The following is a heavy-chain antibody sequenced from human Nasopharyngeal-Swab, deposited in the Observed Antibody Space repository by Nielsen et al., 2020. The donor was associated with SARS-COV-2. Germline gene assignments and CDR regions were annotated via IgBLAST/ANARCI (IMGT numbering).Heavy chain of an antibody. CDR1: GFTFSSHS. V-gene: IGHV3-21*01. Sequence: GESLKISCVASGFTFSSHSMNWVRQAPGKELEWVSSISSTSSYIYYADSVKGRFTISRDNAKNSLYLQMNSLRAEDTAAYYCARASSYCSGGSCSYLYSWGQGTLVTVSS. CDR2: ISSTSSYI. D-gene: IGHD2-15*01. CDR3: ARASSYCSGGSCSYLYS. J-gene: IGHJ4*02.